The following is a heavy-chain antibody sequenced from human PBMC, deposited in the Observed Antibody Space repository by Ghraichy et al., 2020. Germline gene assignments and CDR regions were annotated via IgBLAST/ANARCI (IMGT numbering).Heavy chain of an antibody. D-gene: IGHD5-18*01. CDR3: VGYSYGRGFDY. Sequence: GESLNISCAASGFTFSNNATSWVRQAPGKGLEWVSAISGSGGSTYYADSVKGRFTISRDKSKNTLYLQMNSLRAEDTAVYYCVGYSYGRGFDYWGQGTLVTVSS. CDR1: GFTFSNNA. CDR2: ISGSGGST. V-gene: IGHV3-23*01. J-gene: IGHJ4*02.